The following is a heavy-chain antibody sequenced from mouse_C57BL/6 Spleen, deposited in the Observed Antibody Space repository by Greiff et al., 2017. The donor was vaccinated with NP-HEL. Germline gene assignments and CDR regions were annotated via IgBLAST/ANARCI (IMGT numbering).Heavy chain of an antibody. V-gene: IGHV1-26*01. CDR1: GYTFTDYY. CDR2: INPNNGGT. D-gene: IGHD1-1*01. Sequence: VQLQQSGPELVKPGASVKISCKASGYTFTDYYMNWVKQSHGKSLEWIGDINPNNGGTSYNQKFKGKATLTVDKSSSTAYMELRSLTSEDSAVYYCARDYYYGSSYVGYYFDYWGQGTTLTVSS. J-gene: IGHJ2*01. CDR3: ARDYYYGSSYVGYYFDY.